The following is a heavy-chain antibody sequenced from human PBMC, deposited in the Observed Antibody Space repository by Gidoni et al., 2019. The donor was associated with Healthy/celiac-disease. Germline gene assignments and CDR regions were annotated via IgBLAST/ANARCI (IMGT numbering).Heavy chain of an antibody. CDR2: IIPIFGTA. J-gene: IGHJ6*03. D-gene: IGHD6-13*01. V-gene: IGHV1-69*01. Sequence: QVQLVQSGAEVKKPGSSVKVSCKASGGTFSSYAISWVRQAPGQGLEWMGGIIPIFGTANYAQKFQGRVTITADESTSTAYMELSSLRSEDTAVYYCASAAGSPLRYSSSWYVPIYYMDVWGKGTTVTVSS. CDR1: GGTFSSYA. CDR3: ASAAGSPLRYSSSWYVPIYYMDV.